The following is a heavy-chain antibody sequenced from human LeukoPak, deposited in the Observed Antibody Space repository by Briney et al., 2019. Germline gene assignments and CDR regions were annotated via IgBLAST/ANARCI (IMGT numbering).Heavy chain of an antibody. CDR2: INPSGGST. CDR1: GYTFTSYY. D-gene: IGHD6-19*01. J-gene: IGHJ6*03. Sequence: GASVKVSCKASGYTFTSYYMHWVRQAPGQGLEWMGIINPSGGSTSYAQKFQGRVTMTRDTSTSTAYMELSSLRSEDTAVYYCARGETVAGYYYYYMDVWGKGTTVTVSS. CDR3: ARGETVAGYYYYYMDV. V-gene: IGHV1-46*01.